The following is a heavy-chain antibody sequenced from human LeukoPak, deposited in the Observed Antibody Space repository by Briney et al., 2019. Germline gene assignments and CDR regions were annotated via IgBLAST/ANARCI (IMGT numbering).Heavy chain of an antibody. CDR1: GGSFSGYY. J-gene: IGHJ3*02. CDR2: INHSGST. Sequence: PSETPSLTCAVYGGSFSGYYWSWIRQPPGKGLEWIGEINHSGSTNYNPSLKSRVTISVDTSKNQFSLKLSSVTAADTAVYYCARGGSVEAAAGSDAFDIWGQGQWSPSLQ. CDR3: ARGGSVEAAAGSDAFDI. D-gene: IGHD6-13*01. V-gene: IGHV4-34*01.